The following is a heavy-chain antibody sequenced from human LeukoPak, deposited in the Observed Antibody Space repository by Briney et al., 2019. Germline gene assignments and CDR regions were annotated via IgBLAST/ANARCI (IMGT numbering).Heavy chain of an antibody. CDR1: GGTFSSYA. CDR3: ARSAPNVDIVATDY. Sequence: SVKVSCKASGGTFSSYAISWVRHAPGQGLEWMGGIIPIFGTANYAQKFQGRVTITADESTSTAYMELSSLRSEDTAVYYCARSAPNVDIVATDYWGQGTLVTVSS. V-gene: IGHV1-69*13. D-gene: IGHD5-12*01. J-gene: IGHJ4*02. CDR2: IIPIFGTA.